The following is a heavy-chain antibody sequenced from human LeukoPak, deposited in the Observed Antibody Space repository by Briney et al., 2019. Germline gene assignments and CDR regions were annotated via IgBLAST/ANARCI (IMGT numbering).Heavy chain of an antibody. D-gene: IGHD5-24*01. CDR2: INPNSGGT. J-gene: IGHJ4*02. CDR1: GYTFTGYY. Sequence: ASVKVSCKASGYTFTGYYMHWVRQAPGQGLEWMGWINPNSGGTNYAQKFQGWVTMTRDTSISTAYMELSRLRSDDTAVYYCARDQDRDGYNYPGDYWGQGTLVTVSS. CDR3: ARDQDRDGYNYPGDY. V-gene: IGHV1-2*04.